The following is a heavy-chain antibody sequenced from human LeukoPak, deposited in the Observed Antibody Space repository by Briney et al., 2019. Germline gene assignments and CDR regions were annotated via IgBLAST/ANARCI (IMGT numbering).Heavy chain of an antibody. CDR3: VKGRWFGELLS. J-gene: IGHJ5*02. V-gene: IGHV3-48*04. D-gene: IGHD3-10*01. Sequence: GGSLRLSCAASGFTFSTYNMNWVRQAPGKGLEWVSFITSSSSSMDYADSVKGRFTISRDNAKNSLYLQMNSLRAEDTALYYCVKGRWFGELLSWGQGTLVSVSS. CDR1: GFTFSTYN. CDR2: ITSSSSSM.